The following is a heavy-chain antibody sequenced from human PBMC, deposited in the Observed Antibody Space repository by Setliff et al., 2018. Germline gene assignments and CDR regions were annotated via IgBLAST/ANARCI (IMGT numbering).Heavy chain of an antibody. CDR3: ATGPRDNRNFLNWLGS. CDR1: GITFKNAW. J-gene: IGHJ5*01. CDR2: IKSTTEDAST. D-gene: IGHD3-9*01. Sequence: GGSLRLSCSVSGITFKNAWMTWVRQAPGKGLEWVGRIKSTTEDASTDLAAAVKGRFTMSRDDSKNTVYLQMSSLKSEDTAVYYCATGPRDNRNFLNWLGSWGQGTLVTVSS. V-gene: IGHV3-15*01.